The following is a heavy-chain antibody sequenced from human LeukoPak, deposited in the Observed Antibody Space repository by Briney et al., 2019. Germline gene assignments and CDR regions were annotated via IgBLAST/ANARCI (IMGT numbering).Heavy chain of an antibody. CDR3: AKVRGSRWFIREFDY. D-gene: IGHD6-13*01. CDR1: GFTFSSYA. CDR2: ISGSGGST. V-gene: IGHV3-23*01. Sequence: GVSLRLSCAASGFTFSSYAMSWVRQAPGKGLEWVSAISGSGGSTYYADSVKGRFTISRDNSKNTLYLQMNSLRAEDTAVYYCAKVRGSRWFIREFDYWGQGTLVTVSS. J-gene: IGHJ4*02.